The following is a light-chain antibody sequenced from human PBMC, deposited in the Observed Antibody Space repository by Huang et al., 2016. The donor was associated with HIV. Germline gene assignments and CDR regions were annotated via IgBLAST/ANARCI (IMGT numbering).Light chain of an antibody. J-gene: IGKJ2*01. Sequence: ERVLTQYPGTLSVSPGERATLSCRTSKGIGNSLAWYQLKPGQAPRLLIYETFIRASDIPARFSGGGSETDFTLTISGLQSEDSAVYYCQQYHEWPRTFGQGTKVEIK. CDR2: ETF. CDR1: KGIGNS. V-gene: IGKV3-15*01. CDR3: QQYHEWPRT.